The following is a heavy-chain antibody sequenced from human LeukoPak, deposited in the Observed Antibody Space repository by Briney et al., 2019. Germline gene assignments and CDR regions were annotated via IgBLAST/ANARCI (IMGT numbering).Heavy chain of an antibody. J-gene: IGHJ5*02. V-gene: IGHV4-39*01. CDR3: ARHGGDIVAVPAAISRGRGHRSWFDP. Sequence: SETLSLTCTVSGGSISSSSYYWGWIRQPPGKGLEWIGSIYYSGSTYYNPSLKSRVTISVDTSKNQFSLKLSSVTAADTAVYYCARHGGDIVAVPAAISRGRGHRSWFDPWGQGTLVTVSS. CDR1: GGSISSSSYY. D-gene: IGHD2-2*01. CDR2: IYYSGST.